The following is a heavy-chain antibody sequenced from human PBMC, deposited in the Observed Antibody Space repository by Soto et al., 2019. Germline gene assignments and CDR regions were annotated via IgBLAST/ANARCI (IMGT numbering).Heavy chain of an antibody. V-gene: IGHV4-31*03. J-gene: IGHJ3*02. CDR3: ARRRLGYCRSTSGTDYYVQVKDAFDI. D-gene: IGHD2-2*01. CDR1: GGSISSGGYY. Sequence: QVQLQESGPGLVKPSQTLYLTCTVSGGSISSGGYYWSWIRHHPGKGLEGIVYIYDSGNTYSNQSLKSRITISGDRAKNRFPRKLSSVNAAETAVYCCARRRLGYCRSTSGTDYYVQVKDAFDIWGQGTMVPVSS. CDR2: IYDSGNT.